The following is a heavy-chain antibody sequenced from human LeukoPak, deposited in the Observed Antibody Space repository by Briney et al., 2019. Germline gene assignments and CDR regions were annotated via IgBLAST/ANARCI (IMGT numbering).Heavy chain of an antibody. Sequence: ASVKVSCKVLGYTLTELPIHWVRQAPGKGLEWVGGFDPEDGETAYAQKFQGRVTMTEDTSTDTAYMEVSGLRSEDTAVYYCATRTTGTTDALDIWGQGTMVTVSS. CDR2: FDPEDGET. CDR1: GYTLTELP. CDR3: ATRTTGTTDALDI. J-gene: IGHJ3*02. V-gene: IGHV1-24*01. D-gene: IGHD1-1*01.